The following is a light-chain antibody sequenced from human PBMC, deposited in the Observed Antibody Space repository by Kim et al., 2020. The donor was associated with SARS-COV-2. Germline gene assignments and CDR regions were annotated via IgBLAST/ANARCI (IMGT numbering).Light chain of an antibody. J-gene: IGKJ4*01. CDR3: QQYNNWPLT. Sequence: EIVMTQIPATLSVSPGERATLSCRASQSVSTNLAWYQHKPGQPPRPLIYSASTRATGVPARFSGSGSRTEFTLTISSLQSEDFAVYYCQQYNNWPLTFGGGTKVDSK. CDR2: SAS. V-gene: IGKV3-15*01. CDR1: QSVSTN.